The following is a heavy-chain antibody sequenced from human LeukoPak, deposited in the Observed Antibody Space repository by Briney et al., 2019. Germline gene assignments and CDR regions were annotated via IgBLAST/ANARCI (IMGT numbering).Heavy chain of an antibody. CDR3: ARATITMAVGVPADAFDI. D-gene: IGHD3-22*01. CDR2: IYYSGNT. Sequence: SQTLSLTCTVSGGSISSADYYWSWIRQPPGKGLEWIGYIYYSGNTYYNPSLKSRVTISVDRSKNQFSLKQSSVTAADTAVYYCARATITMAVGVPADAFDIWGQGTMVTVSS. J-gene: IGHJ3*02. CDR1: GGSISSADYY. V-gene: IGHV4-30-4*08.